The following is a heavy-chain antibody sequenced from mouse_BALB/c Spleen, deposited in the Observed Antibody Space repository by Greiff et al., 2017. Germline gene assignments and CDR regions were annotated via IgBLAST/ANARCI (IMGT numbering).Heavy chain of an antibody. V-gene: IGHV14-4*02. CDR3: RFITTGAWFAY. Sequence: VQLQQSGAELVRSGASVKLSCTASGFNIKDYYMHWVKQRPEQGLEWIGWIDPENGDTEYAPKFQGKATMTADTSSNTAYLQLSSLTSEDTAVYFCRFITTGAWFAYWGQGTLVTVSA. D-gene: IGHD1-2*01. J-gene: IGHJ3*01. CDR2: IDPENGDT. CDR1: GFNIKDYY.